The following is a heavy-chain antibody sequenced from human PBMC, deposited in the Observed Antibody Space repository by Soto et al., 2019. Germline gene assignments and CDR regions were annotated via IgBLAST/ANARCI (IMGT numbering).Heavy chain of an antibody. J-gene: IGHJ4*02. CDR3: VRGGNPYHYATSGPGTFDK. D-gene: IGHD3-22*01. CDR1: GDSVSGGDSY. CDR2: TSFSGYT. Sequence: QVQLQESGPGLVKPSQTLSLTCTVSGDSVSGGDSYWSWIRQPPGKALEWIGYTSFSGYTSYTPSHKSRVTITVDMSTSQYSLRLTSVTAADTAIYYCVRGGNPYHYATSGPGTFDKWGQGTLVSVSS. V-gene: IGHV4-30-4*01.